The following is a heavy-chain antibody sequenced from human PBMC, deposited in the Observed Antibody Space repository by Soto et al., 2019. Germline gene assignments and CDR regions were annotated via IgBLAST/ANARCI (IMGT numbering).Heavy chain of an antibody. CDR3: ARALPRIAAAGTRYFQH. D-gene: IGHD6-13*01. CDR1: GFTFSSYW. V-gene: IGHV3-7*04. Sequence: SLRLSCAASGFTFSSYWMSWVRQAPGKGLEWVANIKQDGSEKYYVDSVKGRFTISRDNAKNSLYLQMNSLRAEDTAVYYCARALPRIAAAGTRYFQHWGQGTLVTVSS. CDR2: IKQDGSEK. J-gene: IGHJ1*01.